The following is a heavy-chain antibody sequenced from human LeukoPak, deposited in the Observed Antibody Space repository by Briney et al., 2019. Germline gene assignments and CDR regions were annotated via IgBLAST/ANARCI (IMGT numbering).Heavy chain of an antibody. CDR1: GLTFSSYA. V-gene: IGHV3-23*01. J-gene: IGHJ4*02. CDR2: ISGSGGST. Sequence: GGSLRLSCAASGLTFSSYAMSWVRQAPGKGLEWVSAISGSGGSTYYADPVKGRYTISRDNSKNTLYLQMNSLRAEDTAVYYCAKDRVPTMIKGYFDYWGQGTLVTVSS. CDR3: AKDRVPTMIKGYFDY. D-gene: IGHD3-22*01.